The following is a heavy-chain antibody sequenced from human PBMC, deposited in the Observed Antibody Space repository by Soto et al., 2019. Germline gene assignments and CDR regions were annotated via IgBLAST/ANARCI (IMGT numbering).Heavy chain of an antibody. CDR3: ANGPPSVLRYFDWLLSLYYFDY. Sequence: GGSLRLSFAASGFTFSSDSMSWVRQAPGTALERASALSGSGGSTYYADSVKGRFPISRDNSKNTLYLQLNSLRAEDTAVYYCANGPPSVLRYFDWLLSLYYFDYWGQGTLVTVSS. CDR2: LSGSGGST. V-gene: IGHV3-23*01. CDR1: GFTFSSDS. D-gene: IGHD3-9*01. J-gene: IGHJ4*02.